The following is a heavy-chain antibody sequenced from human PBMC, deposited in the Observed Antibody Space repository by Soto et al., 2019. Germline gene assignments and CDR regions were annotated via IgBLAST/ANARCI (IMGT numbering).Heavy chain of an antibody. CDR3: AKDGRRWDLPADY. D-gene: IGHD1-26*01. J-gene: IGHJ4*02. CDR2: ISGGGGST. Sequence: EVQLLESGGGLVQPGGSLRLSCAASGFTFSSYAMSWVRQAPGKGLEWVSAISGGGGSTYYADSMKGRFTISRDNSKNTLYLQMNSLRAEDTAVYYCAKDGRRWDLPADYWGQGALVTVSS. V-gene: IGHV3-23*01. CDR1: GFTFSSYA.